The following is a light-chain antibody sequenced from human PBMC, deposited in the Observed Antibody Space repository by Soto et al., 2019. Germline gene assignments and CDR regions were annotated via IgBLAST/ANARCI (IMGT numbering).Light chain of an antibody. V-gene: IGKV3D-15*01. J-gene: IGKJ2*01. CDR3: QEYNNWPPST. CDR1: QSVSSS. CDR2: GAS. Sequence: EIVMTQSPATLSASPGERATLSCRASQSVSSSLAWYQQKPGQAPRLLIYGASTRATGIPARFSGSGSGTDFTLTISSLQSEDFAVYYCQEYNNWPPSTFGQGTKLEIK.